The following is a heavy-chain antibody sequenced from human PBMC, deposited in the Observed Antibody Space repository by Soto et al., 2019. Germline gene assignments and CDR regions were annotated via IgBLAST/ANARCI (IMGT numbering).Heavy chain of an antibody. CDR1: GFSFSTFW. CDR2: INQDGSEK. V-gene: IGHV3-7*04. J-gene: IGHJ5*02. Sequence: EVQVVESGGGLVQPGGSLRLSCVTSGFSFSTFWLNWVRQAPGRGLEWVANINQDGSEKYYVDSVKGRFTISRDNAQNSLYLPMNSLRVEDTAWYYCPRGNSPSSTWGQGNLVPVPP. D-gene: IGHD4-4*01. CDR3: PRGNSPSST.